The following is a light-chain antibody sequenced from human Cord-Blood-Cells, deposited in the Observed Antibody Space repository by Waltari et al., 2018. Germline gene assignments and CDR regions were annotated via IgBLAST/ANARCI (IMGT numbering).Light chain of an antibody. V-gene: IGKV4-1*01. Sequence: DIVMTQSPDSLAVSLGERATINCKSSQSVLYNSNNKNYLAWYQQKPGQPPKLLIDWRSTRESGVPDRFSGSGSGTDFTLAISSLQAEDVGVYYCQQYYGTPITFGQGTRLE. CDR1: QSVLYNSNNKNY. CDR2: WRS. J-gene: IGKJ5*01. CDR3: QQYYGTPIT.